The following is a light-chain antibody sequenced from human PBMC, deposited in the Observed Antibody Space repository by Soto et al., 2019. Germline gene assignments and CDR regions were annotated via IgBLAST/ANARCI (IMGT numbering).Light chain of an antibody. CDR1: QSISDS. Sequence: DIQMTQSPSTLSASVGDRVTITCRASQSISDSLAWYLQKPGKAPKLLIYKASSLESGVPSRFSGSASGTEFTLTISSLQPDDFATYYCQQYNNYWTFGQGTKVEIK. V-gene: IGKV1-5*03. CDR3: QQYNNYWT. CDR2: KAS. J-gene: IGKJ1*01.